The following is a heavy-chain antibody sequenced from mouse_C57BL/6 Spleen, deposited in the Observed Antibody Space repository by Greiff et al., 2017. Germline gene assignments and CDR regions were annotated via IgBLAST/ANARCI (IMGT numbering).Heavy chain of an antibody. CDR1: GFTFSSYG. D-gene: IGHD2-1*01. J-gene: IGHJ4*01. Sequence: EVKLVESGGDLVKPGGSLKLSCAASGFTFSSYGMSWVRQTPDKRLEWVATISSGGSYTYYPDSVKGRFTISRDNAKNTLYLQMSSLKSEDTAMYYCARQYGNPYYAMDYWGQGTSVTVSS. CDR3: ARQYGNPYYAMDY. CDR2: ISSGGSYT. V-gene: IGHV5-6*01.